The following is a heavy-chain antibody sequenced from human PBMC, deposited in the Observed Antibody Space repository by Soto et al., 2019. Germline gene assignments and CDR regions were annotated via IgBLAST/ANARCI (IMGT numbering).Heavy chain of an antibody. D-gene: IGHD2-2*01. CDR2: ISLYSDGT. J-gene: IGHJ5*02. V-gene: IGHV1-18*01. Sequence: QVQLVQSGGEVKRPGASVKVSCKTSGYTFSNYVITWVRQAPGQPLEWLGWISLYSDGTNYAQKFQGRVSMTTDTSTTTAYMELRSLRSDDTAVYYCARVVPGAEAWFGPWGQGPLVTVSS. CDR3: ARVVPGAEAWFGP. CDR1: GYTFSNYV.